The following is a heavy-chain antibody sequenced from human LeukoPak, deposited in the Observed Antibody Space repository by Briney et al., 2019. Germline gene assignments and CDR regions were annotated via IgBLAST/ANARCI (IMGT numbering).Heavy chain of an antibody. CDR1: GFTFSSYA. CDR3: ASLPSLTTVTPQGDY. J-gene: IGHJ4*02. D-gene: IGHD4-17*01. V-gene: IGHV3-48*01. Sequence: PGGSLRLSCAASGFTFSSYAMNWVRQAPGKGLEWVSYISSSSSTIYYADSVKGRFTISRDNAKNSLYLQMNSLRAEDTAVYYCASLPSLTTVTPQGDYWGQGTLVTVSS. CDR2: ISSSSSTI.